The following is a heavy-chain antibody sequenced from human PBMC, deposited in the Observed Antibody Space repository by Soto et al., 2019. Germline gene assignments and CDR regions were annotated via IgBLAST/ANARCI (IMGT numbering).Heavy chain of an antibody. J-gene: IGHJ6*02. D-gene: IGHD2-21*02. CDR2: IYYSGST. Sequence: SETLSLTCTVSGGSISSGGYYWSWIRQHPGKGLEWIGYIYYSGSTYYNTSLKSRVTISVDTSKNQFSLKLSSVTAADTAVYYCARVCGGDCHYGMDVWGQGTTVT. CDR1: GGSISSGGYY. V-gene: IGHV4-31*03. CDR3: ARVCGGDCHYGMDV.